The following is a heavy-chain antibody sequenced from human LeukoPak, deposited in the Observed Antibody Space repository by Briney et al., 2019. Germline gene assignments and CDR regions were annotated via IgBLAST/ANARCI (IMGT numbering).Heavy chain of an antibody. CDR2: IIPIFGTV. CDR1: GGTFSSYA. J-gene: IGHJ3*02. Sequence: SVKVSCKASGGTFSSYAISWVRQAPGQGLEWMGGIIPIFGTVNYAQKFQGRVTITADESTSTVYMELSSLRSEDTAVYYCARVYYYDSSGSNDAFDIWGQGTMVTVSS. V-gene: IGHV1-69*13. D-gene: IGHD3-22*01. CDR3: ARVYYYDSSGSNDAFDI.